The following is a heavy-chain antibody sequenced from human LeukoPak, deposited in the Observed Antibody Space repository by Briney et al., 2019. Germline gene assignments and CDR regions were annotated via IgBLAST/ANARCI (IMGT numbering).Heavy chain of an antibody. Sequence: GASVKVSCKASGYTFDTYSISWVRQAPGQGLEWMGWISDYNGNTNYAQRFQDRVTMTTDSSTSTAYMEPRSLRSDDTAMFYCARVDCSGGRCYGLDYWGQGTLVTVSS. CDR2: ISDYNGNT. CDR1: GYTFDTYS. CDR3: ARVDCSGGRCYGLDY. J-gene: IGHJ4*02. D-gene: IGHD2-15*01. V-gene: IGHV1-18*01.